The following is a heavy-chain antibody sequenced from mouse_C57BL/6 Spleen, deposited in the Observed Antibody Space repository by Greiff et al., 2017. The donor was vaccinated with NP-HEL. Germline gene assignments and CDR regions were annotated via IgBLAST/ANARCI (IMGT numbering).Heavy chain of an antibody. J-gene: IGHJ2*01. D-gene: IGHD3-1*01. CDR1: GYTFTDYY. V-gene: IGHV1-26*01. CDR3: ARGGSSGYFDY. CDR2: INPNNGGT. Sequence: EVQLQQSGPELVKPGASVKISCKASGYTFTDYYMNWVKQSHGKSLEWIGDINPNNGGTSYNQKFKGKATLTVDKSSSTAYMELRSLTSEDSAVYYCARGGSSGYFDYWGQGTTLTVSS.